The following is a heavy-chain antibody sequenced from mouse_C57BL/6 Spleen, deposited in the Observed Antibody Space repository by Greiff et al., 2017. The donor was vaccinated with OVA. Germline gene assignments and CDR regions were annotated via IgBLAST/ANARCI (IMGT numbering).Heavy chain of an antibody. CDR1: GYTFTSYW. V-gene: IGHV1-5*01. CDR2: IYPGNSDT. J-gene: IGHJ2*01. D-gene: IGHD1-1*01. CDR3: TIITTVVEGYFDD. Sequence: EVPLQQSGAVLARPGASVKMSCKTSGYTFTSYWLHWVKQRPGQGLEWIGAIYPGNSDTSYNQKFKGKATLPAVTSASTAYMELSSLTNEDSAVYDCTIITTVVEGYFDDWGQGTTLTVSS.